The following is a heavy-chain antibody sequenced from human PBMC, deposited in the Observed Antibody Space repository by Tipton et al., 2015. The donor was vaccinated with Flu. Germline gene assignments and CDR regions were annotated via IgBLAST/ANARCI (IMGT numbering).Heavy chain of an antibody. CDR1: GFIFSDYW. Sequence: QVQLVQSGVGLVQPGGSLRLSCAASGFIFSDYWMAWIRQTPGKGLEWIGENSHREGTKYNPSLKSRVAILLDTSKKQFSLKLTSVTAADSAVYYCARGRFMGFDYWGQGALITVSS. CDR3: ARGRFMGFDY. CDR2: NSHREGT. J-gene: IGHJ4*02. V-gene: IGHV4-34*01. D-gene: IGHD3-10*01.